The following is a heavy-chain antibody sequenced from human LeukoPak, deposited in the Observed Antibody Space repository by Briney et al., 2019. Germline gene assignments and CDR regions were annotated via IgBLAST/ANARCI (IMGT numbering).Heavy chain of an antibody. J-gene: IGHJ4*02. V-gene: IGHV1-2*02. Sequence: ASVKVSCKASGYTFTGYYMHWVRQAPGQRLEWMGWINPNSGGTNYAQKFQGRVTMTRDTSISTAYMELSRLRSDDTAVYYCARDRVDIVATTFAPWFDYWGQGTLVTVSS. CDR2: INPNSGGT. D-gene: IGHD5-12*01. CDR3: ARDRVDIVATTFAPWFDY. CDR1: GYTFTGYY.